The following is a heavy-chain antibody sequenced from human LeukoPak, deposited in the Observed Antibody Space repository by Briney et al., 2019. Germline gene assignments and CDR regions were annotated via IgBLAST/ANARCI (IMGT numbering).Heavy chain of an antibody. CDR1: GYTFTSYD. J-gene: IGHJ6*03. CDR3: ARGGSLGAARPPYYYYYYMDV. CDR2: MNPNSGNT. Sequence: ASVKVSCKASGYTFTSYDINWVRQATGQGLEWMGWMNPNSGNTGYAQKFQGRVTITRNTSISTAYMELSSLRSEDTAVYYCARGGSLGAARPPYYYYYYMDVWGKGTTVTVSS. V-gene: IGHV1-8*03. D-gene: IGHD6-6*01.